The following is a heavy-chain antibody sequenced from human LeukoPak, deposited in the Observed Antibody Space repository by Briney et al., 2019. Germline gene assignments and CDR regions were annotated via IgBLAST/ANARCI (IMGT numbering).Heavy chain of an antibody. D-gene: IGHD1-26*01. V-gene: IGHV3-30*01. CDR3: ARSLSGSYSPYYYYYMDV. CDR1: GFTFSSYA. CDR2: ISYDGSNK. J-gene: IGHJ6*03. Sequence: GRSLRLSCAASGFTFSSYAMHWVRQAPGKGLEWVAVISYDGSNKYYADSVKGRFTISIDNSKNTLYLQMNSLRAEDTAVYYCARSLSGSYSPYYYYYMDVWGKGTTVTVSS.